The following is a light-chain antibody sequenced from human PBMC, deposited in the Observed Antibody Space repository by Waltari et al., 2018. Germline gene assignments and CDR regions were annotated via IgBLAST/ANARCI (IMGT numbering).Light chain of an antibody. CDR3: SSYTADTTRV. V-gene: IGLV2-14*03. CDR1: SRDVGRYQY. CDR2: DVN. J-gene: IGLJ3*02. Sequence: QSPLTQPASVSGSPGQSITISCSGTSRDVGRYQYVSWFQQLPGKAPKLMIYDVNNRPSGVSTRFSGSKSGNTASLTISGLQAEDEADYYCSSYTADTTRVFGGGTKLTVL.